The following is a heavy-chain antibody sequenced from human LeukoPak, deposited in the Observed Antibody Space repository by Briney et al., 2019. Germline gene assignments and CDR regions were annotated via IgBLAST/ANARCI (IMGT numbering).Heavy chain of an antibody. CDR2: IKSKTDGGTT. Sequence: GGSLRLSCAASGFTFSNAWMSWVRQAPGKGLEWVGRIKSKTDGGTTDYAAPVKGRFTISRDDSKNTLYLQMDSLRTEDTAVYHCTTGGVWGSYRYLLDYWGQGTLVTVSS. CDR3: TTGGVWGSYRYLLDY. V-gene: IGHV3-15*01. J-gene: IGHJ4*02. D-gene: IGHD3-16*02. CDR1: GFTFSNAW.